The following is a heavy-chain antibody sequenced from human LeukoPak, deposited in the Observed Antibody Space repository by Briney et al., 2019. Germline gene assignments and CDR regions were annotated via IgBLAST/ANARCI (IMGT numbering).Heavy chain of an antibody. V-gene: IGHV4-59*08. CDR1: GGSISSYY. Sequence: SETLSLTCTVSGGSISSYYWSWIRQPPGKGLEWIGYIYYSGGTNYNPSLKSRVTISVDTSKNQFSLKLSSVTAADTAVYYCARHREGSYGSIDYWGQGTLVTVSS. J-gene: IGHJ4*02. CDR3: ARHREGSYGSIDY. D-gene: IGHD5-18*01. CDR2: IYYSGGT.